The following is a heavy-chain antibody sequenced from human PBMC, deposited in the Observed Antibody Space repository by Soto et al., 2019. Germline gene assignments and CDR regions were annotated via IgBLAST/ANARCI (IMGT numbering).Heavy chain of an antibody. V-gene: IGHV3-30*03. D-gene: IGHD2-15*01. CDR3: AMDLYGGSSRFDY. CDR2: ISSDGSKK. Sequence: QVQLVESGGGVVQPGRSLRLSCVASGFTFSNNGIHWVRQAPGKGLEWVAVISSDGSKKYYADSVTGRFTISRDNSKNTLYLQMSSLRAEDTAVYYCAMDLYGGSSRFDYWGQGTLVTVSS. CDR1: GFTFSNNG. J-gene: IGHJ4*02.